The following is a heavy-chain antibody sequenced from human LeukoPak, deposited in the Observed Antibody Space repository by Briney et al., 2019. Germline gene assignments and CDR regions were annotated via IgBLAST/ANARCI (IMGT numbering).Heavy chain of an antibody. CDR2: IYPGDSDT. D-gene: IGHD2-8*01. Sequence: NRGESLKISCKGSGYSFTSYWIGWVHQMPGKGLEWMGIIYPGDSDTRYSPSFQGQVTISADKSISTAYLQWSSLKASDTAMYYCARHGVDCTNGVCFFDYWGQGTLVTVSS. CDR1: GYSFTSYW. J-gene: IGHJ4*02. CDR3: ARHGVDCTNGVCFFDY. V-gene: IGHV5-51*07.